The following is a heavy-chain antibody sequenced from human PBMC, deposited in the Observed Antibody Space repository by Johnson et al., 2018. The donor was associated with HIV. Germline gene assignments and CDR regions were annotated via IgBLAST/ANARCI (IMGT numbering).Heavy chain of an antibody. CDR2: ISWDGGST. D-gene: IGHD2-15*01. Sequence: VESGGVVVQPGGSLRLPCAASGFTFDDYTMPWVRQAPGKGLEWDYLISWDGGSTYDADSVKGRFTISRDNANNSLYLQVNSLRAEDTTLYYCAKAGGGGSYLDIWCQGTMVTVSS. CDR3: AKAGGGGSYLDI. V-gene: IGHV3-43*01. J-gene: IGHJ3*02. CDR1: GFTFDDYT.